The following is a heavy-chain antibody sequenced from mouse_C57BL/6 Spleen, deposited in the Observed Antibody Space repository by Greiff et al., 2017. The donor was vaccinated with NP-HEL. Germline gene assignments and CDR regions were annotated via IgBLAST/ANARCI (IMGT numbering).Heavy chain of an antibody. CDR1: GFTFSDYY. CDR2: INYDGSST. Sequence: EVQRVESEGGLVQPGSSMKLSCTASGFTFSDYYMAWVRQVPEKGLEWVANINYDGSSTYYLDSLKSRFIISRDNAKNILYLQMSSLKSEDTATYYCARDPGYYFDYWGQGTTLTVSS. J-gene: IGHJ2*01. V-gene: IGHV5-16*01. CDR3: ARDPGYYFDY.